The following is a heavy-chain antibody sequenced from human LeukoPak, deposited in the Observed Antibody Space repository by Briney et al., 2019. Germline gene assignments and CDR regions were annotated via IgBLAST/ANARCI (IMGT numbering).Heavy chain of an antibody. J-gene: IGHJ6*03. V-gene: IGHV4-39*01. CDR3: ASSLLGYSYVDYYYYYMDV. Sequence: SETLSLTCTVSGGSISSSSYYWGWIRQSPGKGLEWIGSIYYSGSTYYNPSLKSRVTISVDTSKNQFSLKLSSVTAADTAVYYYASSLLGYSYVDYYYYYMDVWGKGTTVTVSS. D-gene: IGHD5-18*01. CDR1: GGSISSSSYY. CDR2: IYYSGST.